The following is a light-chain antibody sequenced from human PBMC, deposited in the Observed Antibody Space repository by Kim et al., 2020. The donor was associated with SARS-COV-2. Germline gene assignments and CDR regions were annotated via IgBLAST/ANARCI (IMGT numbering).Light chain of an antibody. J-gene: IGKJ1*01. CDR1: QSVSSN. CDR3: QQYNDWWT. Sequence: SVSPGERATLSCRAGQSVSSNLAWYQQKPGQAPRLLIYGASTRATGIPARFSGSGSGTEFTLTISNLQSEDVAVYYCQQYNDWWTFGQGTKVDIK. V-gene: IGKV3-15*01. CDR2: GAS.